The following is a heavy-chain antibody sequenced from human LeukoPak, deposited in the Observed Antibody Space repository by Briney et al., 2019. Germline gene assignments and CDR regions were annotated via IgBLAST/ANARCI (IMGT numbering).Heavy chain of an antibody. D-gene: IGHD6-13*01. J-gene: IGHJ6*03. Sequence: PSETLSLTCTVSGGSISSYYWSWIRQPPGKGLEWIGYIYYSGSTNYNPSLKSRVTISVDTSKNQFSLKLSSVTAADTAVYYCARYIAAAGTYYYYYYMDVWGKGTTVTVSS. CDR2: IYYSGST. V-gene: IGHV4-59*01. CDR1: GGSISSYY. CDR3: ARYIAAAGTYYYYYYMDV.